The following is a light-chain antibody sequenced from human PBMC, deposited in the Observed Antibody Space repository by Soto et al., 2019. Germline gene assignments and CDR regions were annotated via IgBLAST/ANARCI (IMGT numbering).Light chain of an antibody. CDR2: SNI. V-gene: IGLV1-44*01. J-gene: IGLJ1*01. CDR3: ATCAGSLSAYV. CDR1: SSNIGSNT. Sequence: QSVLTQSPSASGTPGQGVTISCSGSSSNIGSNTVDWYQQFPGTAPKLLIYSNIKRPSGVPDRFSGSKSVTSASLAIRGLQAEDEADYFCATCAGSLSAYVFGTGTQLTVL.